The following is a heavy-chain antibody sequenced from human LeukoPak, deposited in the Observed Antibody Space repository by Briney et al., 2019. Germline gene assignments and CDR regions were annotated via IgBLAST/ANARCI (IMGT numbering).Heavy chain of an antibody. Sequence: ASVKVSCKASGYTFTKYYIHWVRQAPGQGLEWMGIIVPSGGATNYPQKFQGRVTMTRDTSTTTVYMELSSLNSDDTAIYYCAREEDGGTFDYWGQGTLVTVSS. J-gene: IGHJ4*02. CDR3: AREEDGGTFDY. D-gene: IGHD1-1*01. CDR2: IVPSGGAT. V-gene: IGHV1-46*01. CDR1: GYTFTKYY.